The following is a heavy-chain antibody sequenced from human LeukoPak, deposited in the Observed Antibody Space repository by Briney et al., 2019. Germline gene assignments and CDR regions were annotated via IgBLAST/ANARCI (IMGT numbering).Heavy chain of an antibody. CDR3: VRGAYSSSWLNFDY. D-gene: IGHD6-13*01. Sequence: GGSLRLSCAASGFTFSSYAMHWVRQAPGKGLEWAALIPYDGSNKYYADSVKGRFTVSRDNSKNTLYLQMNSLRAEDTAVYYCVRGAYSSSWLNFDYWGQGTLVTVSP. V-gene: IGHV3-30*04. CDR1: GFTFSSYA. CDR2: IPYDGSNK. J-gene: IGHJ4*02.